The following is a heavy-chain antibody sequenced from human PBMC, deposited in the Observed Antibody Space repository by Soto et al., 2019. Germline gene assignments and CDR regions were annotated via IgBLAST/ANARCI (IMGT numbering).Heavy chain of an antibody. J-gene: IGHJ4*02. Sequence: QVQLVQSGAEVKKPGSSVKVSCKASGGTFSSYTISWVRQAPGQGLEWMGRIIPILGIANYAQKFQGRVTVTADKSTSTAYMELSSLRSEDTAVYYCASNRNGDLLFDYWGQGTLVTVSS. CDR3: ASNRNGDLLFDY. CDR2: IIPILGIA. D-gene: IGHD4-17*01. CDR1: GGTFSSYT. V-gene: IGHV1-69*02.